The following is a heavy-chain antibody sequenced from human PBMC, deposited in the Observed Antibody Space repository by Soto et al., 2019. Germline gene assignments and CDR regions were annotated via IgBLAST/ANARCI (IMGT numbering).Heavy chain of an antibody. CDR2: IYYSGST. J-gene: IGHJ4*02. CDR3: ARHGSRIQLWSPEDFDY. V-gene: IGHV4-39*01. Sequence: SETQSLTCTVSGASISRSSYYWGWIRQPPGKGLEWIGSIYYSGSTYYNPPLKSRVTISVDTSKNQFSLKLSSVTAADTAVYYCARHGSRIQLWSPEDFDYWGQGTLVTVS. D-gene: IGHD5-18*01. CDR1: GASISRSSYY.